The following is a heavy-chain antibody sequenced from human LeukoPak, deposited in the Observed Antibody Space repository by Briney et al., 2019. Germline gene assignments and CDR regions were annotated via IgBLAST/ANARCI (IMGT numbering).Heavy chain of an antibody. CDR1: GGSFSGYY. D-gene: IGHD3-22*01. Sequence: SETLSLTCAVYGGSFSGYYWSWIRQPPGKGLEWIGEINHSGSTNYNPSLKSRVTISVDTSKNQFSLKLSSVTAADTAVYYCARGLYYYDSSGYSDDAFDIWGLGTMVTVSS. J-gene: IGHJ3*02. CDR3: ARGLYYYDSSGYSDDAFDI. V-gene: IGHV4-34*01. CDR2: INHSGST.